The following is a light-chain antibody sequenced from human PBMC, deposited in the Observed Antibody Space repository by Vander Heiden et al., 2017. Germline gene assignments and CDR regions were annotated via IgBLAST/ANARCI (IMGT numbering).Light chain of an antibody. CDR2: WAS. J-gene: IGKJ4*01. Sequence: DIVMTQSPDSLAVSMGERATINCKSSQSVLYSSNNKNYLAWYQQKPGQPPKLLIFWASTRESGVPDRFSGSGSGTDFSLTISSLQAEDVAVYYCQKYASNPLTFGGGTKVEIK. CDR3: QKYASNPLT. V-gene: IGKV4-1*01. CDR1: QSVLYSSNNKNY.